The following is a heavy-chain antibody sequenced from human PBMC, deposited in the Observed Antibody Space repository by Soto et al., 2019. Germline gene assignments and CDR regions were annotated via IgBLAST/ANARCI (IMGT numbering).Heavy chain of an antibody. CDR2: IKQDGSEK. V-gene: IGHV3-7*01. CDR3: VGIAAAGPPFDY. J-gene: IGHJ4*02. Sequence: VQLVESGGGLVQPGGSLRLSCAASGFTFSSYWMSWVRQAPGKGLEWVANIKQDGSEKYYVDSVKGRFTISRDNAKNSLYLQMNSLRAEDTAVYYCVGIAAAGPPFDYWGQGTLVTVSS. D-gene: IGHD6-13*01. CDR1: GFTFSSYW.